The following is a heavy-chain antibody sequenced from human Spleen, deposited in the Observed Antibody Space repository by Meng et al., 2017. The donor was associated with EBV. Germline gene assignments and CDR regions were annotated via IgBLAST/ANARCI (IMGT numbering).Heavy chain of an antibody. J-gene: IGHJ4*02. CDR2: TNEDGRIT. CDR3: SRDLVGSDDD. Sequence: VQPVEAGGTLVRPGGSLGLSCAVSGFRFSRYWMHWGRQVPGKGLEWVSRTNEDGRITNYADSVKGRFTISRDNTKNTLYLQMNSLRAEDTAVYFCSRDLVGSDDDWGQGTLVTVSS. D-gene: IGHD6-25*01. V-gene: IGHV3-74*01. CDR1: GFRFSRYW.